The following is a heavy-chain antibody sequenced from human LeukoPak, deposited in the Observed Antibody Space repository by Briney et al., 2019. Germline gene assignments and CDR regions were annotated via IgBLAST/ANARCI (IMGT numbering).Heavy chain of an antibody. CDR2: MNPNSGNT. CDR1: GYTFTSYD. CDR3: ARDTMVREVINQLGFDP. J-gene: IGHJ5*02. V-gene: IGHV1-8*01. Sequence: ASVKVSCKASGYTFTSYDINWVRQATGQGLEWMGWMNPNSGNTGYAQKFQGRVTMTRNTSISTAYMELSSLRSEDTAVYYCARDTMVREVINQLGFDPWGQGTLVNVSS. D-gene: IGHD3-10*01.